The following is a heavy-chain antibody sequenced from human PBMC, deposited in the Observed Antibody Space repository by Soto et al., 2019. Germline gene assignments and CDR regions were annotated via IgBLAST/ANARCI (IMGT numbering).Heavy chain of an antibody. CDR3: AKYPGQWLVPRVEYYFDY. CDR1: GFTFSSYA. D-gene: IGHD6-19*01. CDR2: ISGSGGST. Sequence: GGSLRLSCAASGFTFSSYAMSWVRQAPGKGLEWVSAISGSGGSTYYADSVKGRFTISRDNSKNTLYLQMNSLRAEDTAVYYCAKYPGQWLVPRVEYYFDYWGQGTLVTVSS. V-gene: IGHV3-23*01. J-gene: IGHJ4*02.